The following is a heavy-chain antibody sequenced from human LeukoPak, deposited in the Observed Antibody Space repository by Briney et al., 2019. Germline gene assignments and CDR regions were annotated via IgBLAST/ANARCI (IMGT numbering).Heavy chain of an antibody. CDR1: GFSVSTNY. CDR3: AKASGYSSGYDAFDI. CDR2: IYNDGTT. V-gene: IGHV3-53*01. Sequence: PGGSLRLSCAVSGFSVSTNYMSWVRQPPGKGLEWASLIYNDGTTYYADSVKGRFTISRDNSKNTLYLQMNSLRAEATAVYYCAKASGYSSGYDAFDIWGQGTMVTVSS. D-gene: IGHD6-19*01. J-gene: IGHJ3*02.